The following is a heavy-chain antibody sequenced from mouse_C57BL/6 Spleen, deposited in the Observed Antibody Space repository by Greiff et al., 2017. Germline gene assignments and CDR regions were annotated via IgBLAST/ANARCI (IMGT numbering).Heavy chain of an antibody. CDR3: ARQFITTVVASRYFDV. V-gene: IGHV5-12*01. CDR1: GFTFSDYY. J-gene: IGHJ1*03. D-gene: IGHD1-1*01. Sequence: EVQLVESGGGLVQPGGSLKLSCAASGFTFSDYYMYWVRQTPEKRLEWVAYISNGGGSTYYPDTVKGRFTISRDNAKNTLYLQMSRLKSEDTAMYYCARQFITTVVASRYFDVWGTGTTLTVSS. CDR2: ISNGGGST.